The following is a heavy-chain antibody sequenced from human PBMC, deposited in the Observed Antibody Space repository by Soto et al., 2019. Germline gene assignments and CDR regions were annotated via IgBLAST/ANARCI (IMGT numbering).Heavy chain of an antibody. J-gene: IGHJ6*02. CDR3: ARALNYVWGSDRPLYYYYYGMDV. CDR2: INPSGGST. Sequence: ASVKVSCKASGYTFTSYYMHWVRQAPGQGLEWMGIINPSGGSTSYAQKFQGRVTMTRDTSTSTVYMELSSLRSEDTAVYYCARALNYVWGSDRPLYYYYYGMDVWGQGTTVPVSS. V-gene: IGHV1-46*01. CDR1: GYTFTSYY. D-gene: IGHD3-16*02.